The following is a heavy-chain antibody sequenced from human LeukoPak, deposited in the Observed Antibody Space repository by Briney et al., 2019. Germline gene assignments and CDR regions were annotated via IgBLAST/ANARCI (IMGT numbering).Heavy chain of an antibody. Sequence: SETLSLTCAVYGGSFSGYYWSWIRQPPGKGLEWIGEINHSGSTNYNPSLKSRVTISVDTSKNQFSLKLSSVTAADTAVYYCAQCPESSGWYMWGQETLVTVSA. CDR3: AQCPESSGWYM. D-gene: IGHD6-19*01. V-gene: IGHV4-34*01. CDR1: GGSFSGYY. CDR2: INHSGST. J-gene: IGHJ4*02.